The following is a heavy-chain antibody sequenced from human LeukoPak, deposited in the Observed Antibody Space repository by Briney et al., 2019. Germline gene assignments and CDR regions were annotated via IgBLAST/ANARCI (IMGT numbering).Heavy chain of an antibody. V-gene: IGHV4-59*01. CDR1: GGSISSYH. J-gene: IGHJ4*02. Sequence: SETLSLTCTVSGGSISSYHWSWIRQPPGKGLEWIGYIYYSGNTNYNPSLKSRVTISVDTSKNQFSLKLSSVTAADTAVYHCARESPGYYGSGTLYYFDYWGQGTLVTVSS. CDR2: IYYSGNT. CDR3: ARESPGYYGSGTLYYFDY. D-gene: IGHD3-10*01.